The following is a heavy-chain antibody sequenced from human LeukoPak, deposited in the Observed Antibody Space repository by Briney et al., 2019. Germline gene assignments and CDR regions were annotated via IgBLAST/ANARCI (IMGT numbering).Heavy chain of an antibody. CDR1: GYTFTSYG. Sequence: ASVKVSCKASGYTFTSYGITWVRQAPGQGLDWMGWISAYNGNINYAQKLQGRVTMTKDPSRRTAYMELRSMRSDETAVYYCARASTRYESSGYSNGWGQGTLVTVSS. CDR3: ARASTRYESSGYSNG. D-gene: IGHD3-22*01. CDR2: ISAYNGNI. V-gene: IGHV1-18*01. J-gene: IGHJ4*02.